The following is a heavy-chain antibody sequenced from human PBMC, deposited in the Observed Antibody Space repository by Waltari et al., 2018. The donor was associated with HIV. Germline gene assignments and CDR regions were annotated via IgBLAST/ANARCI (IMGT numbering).Heavy chain of an antibody. Sequence: QLVESGGGLIQPGGSLRLSCAASGFSVSDNSMTWVRQPPGKGLEWVSDIRKNGNSYYADSVKGRFTISRDKSKNTLHLQMDSVRADDTARYYCARDRRLWNGYYYYYYGLDVWGQGTTVTVSS. V-gene: IGHV3-53*01. CDR1: GFSVSDNS. CDR3: ARDRRLWNGYYYYYYGLDV. CDR2: IRKNGNS. J-gene: IGHJ6*02. D-gene: IGHD3-3*01.